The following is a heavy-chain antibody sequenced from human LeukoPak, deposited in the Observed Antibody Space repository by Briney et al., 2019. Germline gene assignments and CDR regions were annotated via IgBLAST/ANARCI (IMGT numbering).Heavy chain of an antibody. J-gene: IGHJ1*01. Sequence: ASVKVSCKASGYTFTSHGISWVRQAPGQGLEWMGWISAYNGNTNYAQRLQGRVTMTTDTSTSTAYMELRSLRSDDTAVCYCASHPILGQWLTSAEYFQHWGQGTLVTVSS. CDR3: ASHPILGQWLTSAEYFQH. CDR2: ISAYNGNT. D-gene: IGHD6-19*01. V-gene: IGHV1-18*01. CDR1: GYTFTSHG.